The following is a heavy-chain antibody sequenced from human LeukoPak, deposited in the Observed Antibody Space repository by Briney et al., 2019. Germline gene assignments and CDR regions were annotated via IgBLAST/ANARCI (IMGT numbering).Heavy chain of an antibody. CDR3: ARATPAFTMVRGVREGIPFDY. V-gene: IGHV1-69*06. D-gene: IGHD3-10*01. CDR1: GYTFTGYY. CDR2: IIPMFGTA. Sequence: ASVKVSCKASGYTFTGYYMHWVRQAPGQGLECMGGIIPMFGTANYAQKFQGRVTITADKSTSTAYMELSRLRSDDTAVYYCARATPAFTMVRGVREGIPFDYWGQGTLVTVSS. J-gene: IGHJ4*02.